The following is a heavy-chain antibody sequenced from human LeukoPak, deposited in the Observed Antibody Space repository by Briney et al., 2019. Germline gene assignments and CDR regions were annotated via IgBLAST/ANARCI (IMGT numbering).Heavy chain of an antibody. J-gene: IGHJ4*02. V-gene: IGHV1-18*01. CDR2: ISAYNGNT. CDR1: GYTFTSYG. D-gene: IGHD3-16*02. CDR3: ARDYKITFGVVIYY. Sequence: ASVKVSCKASGYTFTSYGVSWVRQAPGQGLEWMGWISAYNGNTNYAQKLQGRVTMTTDTSTSTAYMELRSLRSDDTAVYYCARDYKITFGVVIYYWGQGTLVTVSS.